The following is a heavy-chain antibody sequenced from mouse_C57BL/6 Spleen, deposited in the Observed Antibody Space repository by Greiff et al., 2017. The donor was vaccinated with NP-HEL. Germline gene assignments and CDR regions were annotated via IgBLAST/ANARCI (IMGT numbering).Heavy chain of an antibody. D-gene: IGHD1-1*01. J-gene: IGHJ2*01. CDR3: ARGKHYYGSSPYYFDD. CDR1: GYSITSGYY. CDR2: ISYDGSN. Sequence: EVQLQQSGPGLVKPSQSLSLTCSVTGYSITSGYYWNWIRQFPGNKLEWMGYISYDGSNNYNPSLKNRISITRDTSKNQFCLKLNSVTTEDTATYYCARGKHYYGSSPYYFDDWGQGTTLTVSS. V-gene: IGHV3-6*01.